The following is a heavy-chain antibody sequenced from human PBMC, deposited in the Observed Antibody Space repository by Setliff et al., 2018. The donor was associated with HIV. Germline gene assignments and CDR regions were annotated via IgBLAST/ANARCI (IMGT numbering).Heavy chain of an antibody. CDR1: GGSFSGYY. CDR2: INHSGST. Sequence: PSETLSLTCAVYGGSFSGYYWSWTRQPPGKGLEWIGEINHSGSTNYNPSLKSRLTISVDTSTNHFSLKLSSVAAADQGVYYCARVPVPGANWFDPWGLGTLVTVSS. J-gene: IGHJ5*02. CDR3: ARVPVPGANWFDP. V-gene: IGHV4-34*01.